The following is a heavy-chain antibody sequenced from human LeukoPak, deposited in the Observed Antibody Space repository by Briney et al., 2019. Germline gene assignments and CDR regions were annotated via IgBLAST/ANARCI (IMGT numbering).Heavy chain of an antibody. V-gene: IGHV1-69*13. J-gene: IGHJ3*01. CDR2: IIPKYSAS. Sequence: SVKVSCKASGGSFSDYPINWVRQAPGQGLEWLGGIIPKYSASNYAQAFQGRVTITADESTNTVYMEMSGLRPDDTAVYYCVRPDRIFGVPAAFDAWGQVTLVAVSS. D-gene: IGHD3-3*02. CDR3: VRPDRIFGVPAAFDA. CDR1: GGSFSDYP.